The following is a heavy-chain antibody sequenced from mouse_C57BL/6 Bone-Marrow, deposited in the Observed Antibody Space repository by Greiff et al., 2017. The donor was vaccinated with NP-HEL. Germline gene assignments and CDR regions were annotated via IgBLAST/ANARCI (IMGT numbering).Heavy chain of an antibody. V-gene: IGHV8-8*01. CDR3: ARIITTVVAPYFDV. J-gene: IGHJ1*03. CDR1: GFSLSTCGMG. D-gene: IGHD1-1*01. Sequence: QVTLKVCGPGILQPSQTLCLTCSFSGFSLSTCGMGVGWIRQPSGKGLEWLAHIWWDDDKYYKPALKSRLTIPNATSKHQVLLKNAIVDSAVTATYYCARIITTVVAPYFDVWDTGTTVTVTS. CDR2: IWWDDDK.